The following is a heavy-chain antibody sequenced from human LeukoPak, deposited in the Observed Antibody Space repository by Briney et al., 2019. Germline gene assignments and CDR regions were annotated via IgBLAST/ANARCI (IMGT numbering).Heavy chain of an antibody. Sequence: ASVTVSCKASVYTFTVYYMHWVRQAPGQGLEWMGWINPNSSGTNYAQKIQGRVTMTTDTSISTTYMVLSRLSADDTAVYYCARGFIVGAIDHWGQGTLVTVSS. J-gene: IGHJ5*02. CDR3: ARGFIVGAIDH. CDR1: VYTFTVYY. D-gene: IGHD1-26*01. V-gene: IGHV1-2*02. CDR2: INPNSSGT.